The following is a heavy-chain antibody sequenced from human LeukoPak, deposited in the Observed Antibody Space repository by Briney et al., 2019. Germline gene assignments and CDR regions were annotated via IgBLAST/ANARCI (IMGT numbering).Heavy chain of an antibody. J-gene: IGHJ4*02. V-gene: IGHV3-21*01. Sequence: GGSLRLSCAASGFTFSSYSMNWVRQAPGKGLEWVSSISSSSSYIYYADSVKGRFTISRDNARNSLYLQMNSLRAEDTAVYYCAGDKEMATSICYFDYWGQGTLVTVSS. CDR3: AGDKEMATSICYFDY. D-gene: IGHD5-24*01. CDR1: GFTFSSYS. CDR2: ISSSSSYI.